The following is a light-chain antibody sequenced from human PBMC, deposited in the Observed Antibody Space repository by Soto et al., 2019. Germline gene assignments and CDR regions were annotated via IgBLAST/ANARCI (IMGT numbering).Light chain of an antibody. Sequence: QSALTQPASVSGSPGQSITISCTGTSSDVGSYNLVSWYQQHPGKAPKLMIYEGSKRPSGVSNRFSGSKSGNTASLTIFGFQAEDEADYYCCSYAGSSIFYVFGTGTKVTVL. V-gene: IGLV2-23*01. CDR1: SSDVGSYNL. CDR2: EGS. CDR3: CSYAGSSIFYV. J-gene: IGLJ1*01.